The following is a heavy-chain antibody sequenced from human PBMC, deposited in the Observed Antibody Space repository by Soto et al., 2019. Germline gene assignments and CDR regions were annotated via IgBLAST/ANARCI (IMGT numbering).Heavy chain of an antibody. J-gene: IGHJ4*02. D-gene: IGHD3-22*01. V-gene: IGHV3-72*01. CDR3: ARGGEYYDSRGNDY. CDR1: GFTFSDHY. CDR2: TRNNANSYTT. Sequence: EVQLVESGVGLVQPGGSLRLSCAASGFTFSDHYIDWVRLAPGKRLEWVGRTRNNANSYTTQSAASVDGRFTISRDDSRISLYVQMKCLKTDDTAVYYCARGGEYYDSRGNDYWVQGTLVTVSS.